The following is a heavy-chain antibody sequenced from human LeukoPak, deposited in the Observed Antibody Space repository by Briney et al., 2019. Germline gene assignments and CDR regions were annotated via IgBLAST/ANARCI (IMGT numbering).Heavy chain of an antibody. V-gene: IGHV3-7*01. CDR3: ARDCCSGVSPGRTDY. D-gene: IGHD2-15*01. J-gene: IGHJ4*02. Sequence: GGSLRLSCAASGFMFSDFWMSWVRQTPGKGLEWVANIKQDGREKHYVDSVKGRFTISRDNAKNSLYLQMNSLRAEDTAVYYCARDCCSGVSPGRTDYWGQGTLVTVSS. CDR2: IKQDGREK. CDR1: GFMFSDFW.